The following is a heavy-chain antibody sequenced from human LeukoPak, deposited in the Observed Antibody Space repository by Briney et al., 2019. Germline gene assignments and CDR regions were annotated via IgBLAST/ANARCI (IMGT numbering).Heavy chain of an antibody. CDR1: GFTFSSYA. Sequence: GGSLRLSCAASGFTFSSYAMSWVRQAPGKGLEWVSAISGSGGSTYYADSVKGRFTISRDNAKNSLYLQMNSLRAEDTAVYYCARDFVSYYDFWSGYYLPYYFDYWGQGTLVTVSS. D-gene: IGHD3-3*01. J-gene: IGHJ4*02. CDR2: ISGSGGST. CDR3: ARDFVSYYDFWSGYYLPYYFDY. V-gene: IGHV3-23*01.